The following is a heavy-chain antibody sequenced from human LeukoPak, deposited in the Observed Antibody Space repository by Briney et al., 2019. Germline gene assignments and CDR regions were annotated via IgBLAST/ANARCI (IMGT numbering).Heavy chain of an antibody. D-gene: IGHD5-12*01. J-gene: IGHJ2*01. Sequence: GGSLRLSCAASGFSFSGYAMNWVRQAPGKGLEWVSGITGSSVSIYYADSVKGRFTISRDNSKNTLYLQMTTLRAEDTAVYYCAKDRVDGTPYWHFDLWGRGTLVTVSS. V-gene: IGHV3-23*01. CDR2: ITGSSVSI. CDR3: AKDRVDGTPYWHFDL. CDR1: GFSFSGYA.